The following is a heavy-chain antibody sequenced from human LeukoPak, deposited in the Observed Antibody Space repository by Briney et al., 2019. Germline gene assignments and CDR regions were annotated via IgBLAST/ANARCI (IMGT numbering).Heavy chain of an antibody. CDR3: ARDRDYGSGIFDY. CDR1: GYTFTGYY. D-gene: IGHD3-10*01. CDR2: INPNSGGT. V-gene: IGHV1-2*02. Sequence: GASVKVSCKASGYTFTGYYMHWVRQAPGQGLDWMGWINPNSGGTNYAQKFQGRVNMTRDTSISTAYMELNRLRSDDTAVYYCARDRDYGSGIFDYWGQGTLVTVSS. J-gene: IGHJ4*02.